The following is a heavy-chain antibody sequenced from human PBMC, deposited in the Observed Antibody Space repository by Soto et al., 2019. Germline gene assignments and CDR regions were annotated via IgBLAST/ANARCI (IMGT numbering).Heavy chain of an antibody. D-gene: IGHD3-22*01. CDR2: ISSSSSYI. CDR1: GFTFSSYS. J-gene: IGHJ1*01. V-gene: IGHV3-21*01. CDR3: ARDLGGKGDSSGYRTTPVGTNEYFQH. Sequence: GGSLRLSCAASGFTFSSYSMNWVRQAPGKGLEWVSSISSSSSYIYYADSVKGRFTISRDNAKNSLYLQMNSLRAEDTAVYYCARDLGGKGDSSGYRTTPVGTNEYFQHWGQGTLVTVSS.